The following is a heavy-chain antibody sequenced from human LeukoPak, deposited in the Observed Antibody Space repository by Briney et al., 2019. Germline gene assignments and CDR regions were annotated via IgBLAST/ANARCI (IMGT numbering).Heavy chain of an antibody. J-gene: IGHJ4*02. Sequence: GASVKVSCKASGGTFSSYAISWARQAPGQGLEWMGGIIPIFGTANYAQKFQGRVTITADESTSTAYMELSSLRSEDTAVYYCARDPNYSSGWYYFDYWGQGTLVTVSS. CDR2: IIPIFGTA. V-gene: IGHV1-69*13. D-gene: IGHD6-19*01. CDR1: GGTFSSYA. CDR3: ARDPNYSSGWYYFDY.